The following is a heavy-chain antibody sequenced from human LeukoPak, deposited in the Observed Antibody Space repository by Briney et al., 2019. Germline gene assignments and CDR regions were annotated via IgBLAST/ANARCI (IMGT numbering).Heavy chain of an antibody. J-gene: IGHJ4*02. V-gene: IGHV1-69*06. CDR2: IIPIFGTA. CDR3: ARGRKDIVVVPPAIFNY. D-gene: IGHD2-2*01. CDR1: GGTFSSYA. Sequence: GASVKVSCKASGGTFSSYAISWVRQAPGQGLEWMGGIIPIFGTANYAQKFQGRVTITADKSTSTAYMELSSLRSEDTAVYYCARGRKDIVVVPPAIFNYWGQGTLVTVSS.